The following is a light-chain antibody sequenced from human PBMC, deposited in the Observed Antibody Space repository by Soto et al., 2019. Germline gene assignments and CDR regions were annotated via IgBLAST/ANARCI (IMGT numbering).Light chain of an antibody. J-gene: IGLJ1*01. CDR3: CSYAGSSTYV. CDR2: EGS. CDR1: SSDVGSYNL. Sequence: QSALTQPASVSGSPGQSITISCTGTSSDVGSYNLVSWYQQYPGKAPKLMIYEGSKRPSGVSNRFSGSKSGNTASLTISGLQAEDEADYHCCSYAGSSTYVFGTGTKLTGL. V-gene: IGLV2-23*01.